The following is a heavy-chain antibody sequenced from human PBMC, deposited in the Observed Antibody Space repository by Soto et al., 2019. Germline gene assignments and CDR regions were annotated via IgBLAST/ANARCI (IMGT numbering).Heavy chain of an antibody. V-gene: IGHV3-21*01. D-gene: IGHD6-19*01. Sequence: LRLSCAASGFTFSIYSMNWVREAGVKGLEWVSPISSSSSYIYYADPVKGRFTISRDNAKNSLYLQMNSLRAEDTAVYYCARENGGSGWYINYFDYWGQGTLVTVSS. CDR3: ARENGGSGWYINYFDY. CDR1: GFTFSIYS. CDR2: ISSSSSYI. J-gene: IGHJ4*02.